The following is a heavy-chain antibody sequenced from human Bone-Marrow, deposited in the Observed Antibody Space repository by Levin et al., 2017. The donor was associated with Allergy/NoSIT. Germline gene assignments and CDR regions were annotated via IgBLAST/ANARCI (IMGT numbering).Heavy chain of an antibody. CDR1: GFTFSAFG. CDR2: IWYDGSHK. D-gene: IGHD1-26*01. CDR3: TRAGELDYADWFFDF. Sequence: LSLTCAASGFTFSAFGMHWVRQAPGRGLEWVAVIWYDGSHKFYADSVKGRFTISRDNSKNTLYLQMNSLRAEDTAVYYCTRAGELDYADWFFDFWGRGTLVTVSS. V-gene: IGHV3-33*01. J-gene: IGHJ2*01.